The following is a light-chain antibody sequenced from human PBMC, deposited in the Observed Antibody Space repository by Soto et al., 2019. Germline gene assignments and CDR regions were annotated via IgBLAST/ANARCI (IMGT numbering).Light chain of an antibody. CDR1: QSISSW. Sequence: DIQMTQSPSTLSASVGDRVTITCRASQSISSWLAWYHQKPGKAPNILIYDASSLESGVPSRFSGSGSGTEFTLTISVLQPDDFETYYCQQYNGYPYTFGQGTKLEIK. V-gene: IGKV1-5*01. J-gene: IGKJ2*01. CDR3: QQYNGYPYT. CDR2: DAS.